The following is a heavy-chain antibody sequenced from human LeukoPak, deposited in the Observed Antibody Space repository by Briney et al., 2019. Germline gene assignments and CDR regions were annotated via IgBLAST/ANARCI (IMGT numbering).Heavy chain of an antibody. J-gene: IGHJ4*02. D-gene: IGHD3-16*01. CDR3: AKGGERGTYYFDS. CDR1: GVSISGSGYY. V-gene: IGHV4-39*02. CDR2: IYSSGST. Sequence: SETLSLTCTVSGVSISGSGYYWGWIRQPPGKGLEWIGSIYSSGSTYYNASLQSRVTISIETSKNQISLRLNSVTAADTAMYYCAKGGERGTYYFDSWGQGTLVTVSS.